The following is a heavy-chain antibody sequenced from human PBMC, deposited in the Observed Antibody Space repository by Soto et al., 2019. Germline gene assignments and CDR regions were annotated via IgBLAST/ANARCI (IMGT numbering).Heavy chain of an antibody. J-gene: IGHJ4*01. Sequence: QVQLVESGGGVVQPGRSLRLSCAVSGYTVSDNGMHWVRQAPGEGLEWVAVISSDGRTTYYGDSVKGRFTISRDNAKNTLYLQMDSLRVEDTAVYYCVAKIRTGYWGHGALVTVSS. CDR2: ISSDGRTT. CDR3: VAKIRTGY. V-gene: IGHV3-30*03. CDR1: GYTVSDNG.